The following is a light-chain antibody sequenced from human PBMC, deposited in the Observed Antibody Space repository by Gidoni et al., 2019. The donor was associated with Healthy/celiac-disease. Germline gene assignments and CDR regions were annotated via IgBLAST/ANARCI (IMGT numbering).Light chain of an antibody. CDR3: QRVFT. CDR2: DAS. Sequence: DIQMTQSPSSLSASVGDRVTITCQASQDISNDLNWYQQKPGKAPKLLIYDASNLETGVPSRFSGSGSGTDFTFTISSLQPEDIATYYCQRVFTFGPGTKVNIK. CDR1: QDISND. V-gene: IGKV1-33*01. J-gene: IGKJ3*01.